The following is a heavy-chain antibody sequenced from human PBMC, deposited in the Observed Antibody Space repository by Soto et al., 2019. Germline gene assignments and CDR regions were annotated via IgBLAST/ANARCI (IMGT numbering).Heavy chain of an antibody. CDR1: GFTFSSYA. CDR2: ISSNGGNT. J-gene: IGHJ6*02. V-gene: IGHV3-64*01. CDR3: ARIGRGELNYYYGMDV. Sequence: EVQLVESGGGLVQPGGSLRLSCAASGFTFSSYAMHWVRQAPGKGLEYVSAISSNGGNTYYANSVKGRFTISRDNSKNTLYLQMGSLRAEDMAVYYCARIGRGELNYYYGMDVWGQGTTVTVSS. D-gene: IGHD1-26*01.